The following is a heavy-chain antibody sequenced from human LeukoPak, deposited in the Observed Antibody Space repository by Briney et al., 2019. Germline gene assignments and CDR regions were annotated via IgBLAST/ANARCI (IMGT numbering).Heavy chain of an antibody. CDR3: ARDIRTIPNYYYYYGMDV. CDR2: ISAYNGNT. V-gene: IGHV1-18*01. CDR1: GYTFTSYG. J-gene: IGHJ6*02. Sequence: ASVKVSCKASGYTFTSYGISWVRQAPGQGLEWMGWISAYNGNTNYAQKLQGRVTMTTDTSTSTAYMELRSLRSDDTAVYYCARDIRTIPNYYYYYGMDVWGQGTTVTVSS. D-gene: IGHD2-2*02.